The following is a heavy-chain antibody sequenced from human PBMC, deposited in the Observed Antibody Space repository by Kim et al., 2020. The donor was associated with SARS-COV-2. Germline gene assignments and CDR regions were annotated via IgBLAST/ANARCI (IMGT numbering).Heavy chain of an antibody. V-gene: IGHV1-45*03. CDR1: GYTFTYRY. CDR3: ARSPGGGSGSYSLII. J-gene: IGHJ4*02. D-gene: IGHD3-10*01. Sequence: SVKVSCKASGYTFTYRYLHWVRQAPRQALEWMGWITPFNGNTNYAQKFQDRVTITRDRSMSTAYMELSSLRSEDTAMYYCARSPGGGSGSYSLIIWGQGTLVTVSS. CDR2: ITPFNGNT.